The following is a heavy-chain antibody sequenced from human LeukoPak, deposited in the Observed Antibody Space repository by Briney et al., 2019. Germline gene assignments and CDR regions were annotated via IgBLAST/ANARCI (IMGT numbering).Heavy chain of an antibody. CDR1: GDSITNSAYY. CDR3: ARERAYSYGYPPIANWFDP. D-gene: IGHD5-18*01. Sequence: SETLSLTCNVSGDSITNSAYYWGWIRQPPGKGLEWIGTTFYVGSPYYNPSLRSRVTISADTSKNQISLKVASVTAADTAVYYCARERAYSYGYPPIANWFDPWGQGTLVTVSS. V-gene: IGHV4-39*07. J-gene: IGHJ5*02. CDR2: TFYVGSP.